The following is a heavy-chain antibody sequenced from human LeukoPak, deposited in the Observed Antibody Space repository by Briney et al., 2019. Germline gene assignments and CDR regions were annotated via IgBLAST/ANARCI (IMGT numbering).Heavy chain of an antibody. J-gene: IGHJ4*02. Sequence: SGTLSLTCTLSGDSVTSDNWWSWVRQPPGKGLEWIGYIYYSGSTNYNPSLKSRVTISVDTSKNQFSLKLSSVTAADTAVYYCARGDILTGYYLIDWGQGTLVTVSS. CDR1: GDSVTSDNW. CDR2: IYYSGST. CDR3: ARGDILTGYYLID. V-gene: IGHV4-61*01. D-gene: IGHD3-9*01.